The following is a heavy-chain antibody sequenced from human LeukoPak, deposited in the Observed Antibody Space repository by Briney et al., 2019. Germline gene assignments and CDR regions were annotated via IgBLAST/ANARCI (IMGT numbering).Heavy chain of an antibody. Sequence: SLRLSCAAPGFTFRRYCIHRVRQAPGKGLEGVAVISNDDNTKHYAHSVKGRFTIYRDNSKNPLYLQMTSLRAEDTAVYYCAKETGRWELEWGQGTLVTVSS. CDR2: ISNDDNTK. V-gene: IGHV3-30*18. CDR1: GFTFRRYC. J-gene: IGHJ4*02. CDR3: AKETGRWELE. D-gene: IGHD1-26*01.